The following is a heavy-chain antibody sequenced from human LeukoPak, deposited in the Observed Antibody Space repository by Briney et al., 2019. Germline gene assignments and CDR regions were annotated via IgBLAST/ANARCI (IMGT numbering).Heavy chain of an antibody. CDR3: AREGVRMGYYYYGMDV. V-gene: IGHV3-74*01. CDR2: INSDGSST. CDR1: GFTFSSYW. J-gene: IGHJ6*02. Sequence: GGSLRLSCAASGFTFSSYWMHWVRQAPGKGLVWVSRINSDGSSTSYADSVKGRFTISRDNAKNTLYLQMNSLRAEDTAVYYCAREGVRMGYYYYGMDVWGQGTTVTVSS. D-gene: IGHD2-8*01.